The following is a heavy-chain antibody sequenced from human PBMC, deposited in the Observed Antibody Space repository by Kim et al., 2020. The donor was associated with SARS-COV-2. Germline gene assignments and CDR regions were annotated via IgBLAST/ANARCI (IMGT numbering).Heavy chain of an antibody. D-gene: IGHD5-12*01. CDR3: AKSGYNSFSYYFDY. J-gene: IGHJ4*02. V-gene: IGHV3-9*01. Sequence: DSVKGRCTISRDNAKNSLYLQMNSLRAEDTALYYCAKSGYNSFSYYFDYWGQGTLVTVSS.